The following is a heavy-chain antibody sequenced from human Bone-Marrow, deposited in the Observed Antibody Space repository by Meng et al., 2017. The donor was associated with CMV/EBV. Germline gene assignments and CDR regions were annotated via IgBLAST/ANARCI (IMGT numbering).Heavy chain of an antibody. CDR1: GFTFSNAW. Sequence: GGSLRLSCAASGFTFSNAWMSWVRQAPGKGLEWVGRIKSKTDGGTTDYAAPVKGRFTISRDDSKNTMYLQMNSLKTEDTAVYYCAKDSIAAAGPNNWFDPWGQGTLVTVSS. J-gene: IGHJ5*02. V-gene: IGHV3-15*01. D-gene: IGHD6-13*01. CDR2: IKSKTDGGTT. CDR3: AKDSIAAAGPNNWFDP.